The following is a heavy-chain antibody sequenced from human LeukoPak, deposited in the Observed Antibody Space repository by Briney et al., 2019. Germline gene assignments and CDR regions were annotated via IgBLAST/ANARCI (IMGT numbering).Heavy chain of an antibody. CDR2: IYYSGST. D-gene: IGHD1-1*01. V-gene: IGHV4-39*07. J-gene: IGHJ2*01. CDR3: ARRQTGASLGWYFDL. CDR1: GGSISSSSYY. Sequence: SETLSLTCTVSGGSISSSSYYWGWIRQPPGKGLEWIGSIYYSGSTYYNPSLKSRVTISVDTSKNQFSLKLSSVTAADTAVYYCARRQTGASLGWYFDLWGRGTLVTVSS.